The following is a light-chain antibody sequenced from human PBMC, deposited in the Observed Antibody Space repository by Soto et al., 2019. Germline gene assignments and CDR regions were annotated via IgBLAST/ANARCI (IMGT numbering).Light chain of an antibody. CDR3: QSYDSSPSGYV. J-gene: IGLJ1*01. CDR2: ANI. Sequence: QSVLTQPPSVSGAPGQRATISCTGSSSNIGAGYDVHWYLQLPGTAPKLLIYANINRPAGVPDRFSGSKSGTSASLAITGLQAEDEADYYCQSYDSSPSGYVFGTGTKVTVL. V-gene: IGLV1-40*01. CDR1: SSNIGAGYD.